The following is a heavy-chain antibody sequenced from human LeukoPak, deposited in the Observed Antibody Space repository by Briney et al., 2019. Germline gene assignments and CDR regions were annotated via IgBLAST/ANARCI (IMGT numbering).Heavy chain of an antibody. J-gene: IGHJ4*02. CDR1: GFTFDDYG. V-gene: IGHV3-23*01. CDR3: VREGSVHLGAISDN. CDR2: ISGSGSST. D-gene: IGHD1-26*01. Sequence: QTGGSLRPSCAASGFTFDDYGMSWVRQAPGKGLEWVSGISGSGSSTYYADSVKGRLTISRDNSKNTLYLQMNSLRAEDTAVYYCVREGSVHLGAISDNWGQGTLVTVSS.